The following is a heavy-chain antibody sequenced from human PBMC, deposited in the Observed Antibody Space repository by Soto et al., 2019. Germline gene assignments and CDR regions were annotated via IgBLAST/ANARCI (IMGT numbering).Heavy chain of an antibody. CDR2: ISSNGGST. D-gene: IGHD6-6*01. J-gene: IGHJ4*02. CDR1: GFTFSSYA. Sequence: GGSLRLSCAASGFTFSSYAMHWVRQAPGKGLEYVSAISSNGGSTYYANSVKGRFTISRDNSKNTLYLQMGSLRAEDMAVYYCARETLRIAARPSWVDYWGQGT. CDR3: ARETLRIAARPSWVDY. V-gene: IGHV3-64*01.